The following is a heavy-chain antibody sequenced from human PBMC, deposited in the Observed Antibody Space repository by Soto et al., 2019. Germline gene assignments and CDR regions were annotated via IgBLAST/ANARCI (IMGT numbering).Heavy chain of an antibody. CDR2: IYSGGST. J-gene: IGHJ6*03. CDR3: ASLGYCSSTSCPDYYYYMDF. CDR1: GFTVSSNY. D-gene: IGHD2-2*01. V-gene: IGHV3-53*04. Sequence: PGGSLRLSCAASGFTVSSNYMSWVRQAPGKGLEWVSVIYSGGSTYYADSVKGRFTISRHNSKNTLYLQMNSLRAEDTAVYYCASLGYCSSTSCPDYYYYMDFWGKGTTVTVSS.